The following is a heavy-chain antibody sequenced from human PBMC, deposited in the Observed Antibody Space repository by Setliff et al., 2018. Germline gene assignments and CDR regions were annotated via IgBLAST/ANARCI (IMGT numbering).Heavy chain of an antibody. Sequence: SETLSLTCAVYGGSFSGYYWSWIRQPPGKGLEWIGEINHSGSTNYNPSLKSRATISVDTSKNQFSLKLTSMTAADTAVYFCAREGRSSTRGWYMDAWGKGTSVTVSS. D-gene: IGHD2-2*01. CDR1: GGSFSGYY. V-gene: IGHV4-34*01. J-gene: IGHJ6*03. CDR3: AREGRSSTRGWYMDA. CDR2: INHSGST.